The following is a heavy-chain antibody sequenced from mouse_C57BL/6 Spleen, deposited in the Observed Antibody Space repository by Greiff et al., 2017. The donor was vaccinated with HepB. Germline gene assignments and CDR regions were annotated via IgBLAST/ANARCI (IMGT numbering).Heavy chain of an antibody. J-gene: IGHJ2*01. CDR3: TVTESYYFDY. D-gene: IGHD2-1*01. CDR1: GFTFSDAW. CDR2: IRNKANNHAT. V-gene: IGHV6-6*01. Sequence: EVKVEESGGGLVQPGGSMKLSCAASGFTFSDAWMDWVRQSPEKGLEWVAEIRNKANNHATYYAESVKGRFTISRYDSKSSVYLHMNSLRAEDTGIYYCTVTESYYFDYWGQGTTLTVSS.